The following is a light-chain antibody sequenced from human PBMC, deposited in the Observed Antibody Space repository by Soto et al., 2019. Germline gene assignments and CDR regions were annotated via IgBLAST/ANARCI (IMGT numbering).Light chain of an antibody. Sequence: TGXSSDIGGYNFVSWYQHHPGKAPKLLIHDVSNRPSGVSSRFSGSKSGNTASLTISGLQAEDEADYYCNSYRTVSTYVFGTGTKVTVL. CDR2: DVS. CDR1: SSDIGGYNF. CDR3: NSYRTVSTYV. V-gene: IGLV2-14*03. J-gene: IGLJ1*01.